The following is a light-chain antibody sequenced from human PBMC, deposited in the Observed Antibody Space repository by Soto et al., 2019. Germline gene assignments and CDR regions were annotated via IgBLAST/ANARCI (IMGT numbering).Light chain of an antibody. V-gene: IGKV3-20*01. CDR3: QQYGSSGT. Sequence: EIVLTQSPGTLSVSPGARSTLSCRASQSVSNNYLAWYQQKPGQAPRLLIYGASDRATGIPDRFSGSGSGTDFTLTISRLEPEDFAVYYCQQYGSSGTFGQGTKVDIK. CDR2: GAS. J-gene: IGKJ1*01. CDR1: QSVSNNY.